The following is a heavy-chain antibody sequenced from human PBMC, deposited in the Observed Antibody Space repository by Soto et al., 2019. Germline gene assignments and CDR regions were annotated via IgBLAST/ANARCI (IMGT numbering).Heavy chain of an antibody. Sequence: SETLSLTCSVSGDSISNLDYFWAWIRQPPGQALEYIGYIYKSATTYYNPSFESRVAISVDTSKSQFSLNVTSVTATDTAVYFCARGRYCLTGRCFPNWFDSWGQGALVTVSS. J-gene: IGHJ5*01. CDR3: ARGRYCLTGRCFPNWFDS. CDR2: IYKSATT. CDR1: GDSISNLDYF. V-gene: IGHV4-30-4*01. D-gene: IGHD7-27*01.